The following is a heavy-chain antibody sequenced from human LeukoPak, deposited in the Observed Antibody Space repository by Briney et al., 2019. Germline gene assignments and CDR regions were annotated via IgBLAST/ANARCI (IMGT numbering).Heavy chain of an antibody. CDR1: RDSISSGTYS. D-gene: IGHD2-2*02. CDR3: ARGLIVPATIFDF. Sequence: PSETLSLTSALSRDSISSGTYSRTWIRQPPGKGLEWIGFISHSGGTYYNPSLKSRVTMSVDRSENQFSLKLSSVTAADTAVYYCARGLIVPATIFDFWGQGALVTVSS. J-gene: IGHJ4*02. CDR2: ISHSGGT. V-gene: IGHV4-30-2*01.